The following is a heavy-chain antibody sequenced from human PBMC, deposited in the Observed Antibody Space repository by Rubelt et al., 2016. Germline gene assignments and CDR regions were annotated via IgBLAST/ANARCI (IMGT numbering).Heavy chain of an antibody. J-gene: IGHJ4*02. CDR2: IYYSGST. V-gene: IGHV4-31*11. Sequence: QVQLQQWGAGLLKPSETLSLTCAVYGGSISSGGYYWSWIRQHPGKGLAWIGYIYYSGSTYYNPSLKSRVTISVDTSKNQLSLKLSSVTAADTDVYYCARDSGSRIFDYWGQGTLVTVSS. CDR1: GGSISSGGYY. CDR3: ARDSGSRIFDY. D-gene: IGHD2/OR15-2a*01.